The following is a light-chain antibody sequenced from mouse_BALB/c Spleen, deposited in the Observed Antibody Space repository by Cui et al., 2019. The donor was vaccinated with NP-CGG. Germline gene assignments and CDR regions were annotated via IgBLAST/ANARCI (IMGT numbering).Light chain of an antibody. Sequence: QAVVTQESALTTSPGETVTLTCRSNTGAVTSSNYANWVQEKPDHLFTGLIGGTNNRAPGVPARFSGSLIGDKAALIITGAQIEDEAIYFCALWHSNHWVFGGGTKLTVL. J-gene: IGLJ1*01. CDR2: GTN. CDR1: TGAVTSSNY. V-gene: IGLV1*01. CDR3: ALWHSNHWV.